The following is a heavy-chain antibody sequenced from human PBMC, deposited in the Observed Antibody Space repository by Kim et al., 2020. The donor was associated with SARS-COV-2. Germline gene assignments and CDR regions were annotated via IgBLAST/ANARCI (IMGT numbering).Heavy chain of an antibody. CDR3: ARGLWFGELCDY. CDR1: GYTFTSYA. Sequence: ASVKVSCKASGYTFTSYAMHWVRQAPGQRLEWMGWINAGNGNTKYSQKFQGRVTITRDTSASTAYMELSSLRSEDTAVYYCARGLWFGELCDYWGQGTLVTVSS. J-gene: IGHJ4*02. CDR2: INAGNGNT. D-gene: IGHD3-10*01. V-gene: IGHV1-3*01.